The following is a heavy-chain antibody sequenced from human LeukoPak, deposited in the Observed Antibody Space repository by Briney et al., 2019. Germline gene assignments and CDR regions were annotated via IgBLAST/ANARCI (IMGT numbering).Heavy chain of an antibody. CDR1: GFTFSSYG. CDR2: ISHDGSNK. Sequence: PGGSLRLSCAASGFTFSSYGMHWVRQAPGKGLEWVAVISHDGSNKYYADSVKGRFTISRDNSKNTLYLQMNSLRAEDTAVYYCAKEGHGSSLDYWGQGTLVTVSS. CDR3: AKEGHGSSLDY. D-gene: IGHD6-13*01. V-gene: IGHV3-30*18. J-gene: IGHJ4*02.